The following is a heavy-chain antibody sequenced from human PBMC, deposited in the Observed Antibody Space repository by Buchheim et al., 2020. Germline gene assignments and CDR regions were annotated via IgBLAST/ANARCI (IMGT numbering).Heavy chain of an antibody. CDR3: ARASVESYYNYMDV. Sequence: QVQLVESGGGVVQPGGSLRLSCAASGFTFSRHGIHWVRQAPGKGLEWVAVIWYDGSNKYYADSVKGRFTISRDNSKNTLYLQMNSLRAEDTAVYYCARASVESYYNYMDVWGKGTT. CDR2: IWYDGSNK. D-gene: IGHD2-15*01. CDR1: GFTFSRHG. V-gene: IGHV3-33*01. J-gene: IGHJ6*03.